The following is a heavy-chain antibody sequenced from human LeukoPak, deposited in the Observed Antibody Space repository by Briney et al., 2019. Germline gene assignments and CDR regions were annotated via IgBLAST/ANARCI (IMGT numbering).Heavy chain of an antibody. J-gene: IGHJ5*02. CDR1: GFTFSSYN. CDR3: ARAQGLNYYGSGSQP. V-gene: IGHV3-21*01. D-gene: IGHD3-10*01. CDR2: ISSGSSYI. Sequence: GGSLRLSCAASGFTFSSYNMNWVRQAPGKGLEWVSSISSGSSYINYADSVKGRFTISRDNSKNTLYLQMNSLRAEDTAVYYCARAQGLNYYGSGSQPWGQGTLVTVSS.